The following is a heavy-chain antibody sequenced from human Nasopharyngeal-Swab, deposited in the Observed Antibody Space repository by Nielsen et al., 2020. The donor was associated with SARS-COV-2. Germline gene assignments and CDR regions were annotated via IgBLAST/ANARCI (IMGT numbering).Heavy chain of an antibody. Sequence: VRQMPGKGLEWVAVISYDGSNKYYADSVKGRFTISRDNSKNTLYLQMNSLRAEDTAVYYCAKRSIAVARDHFDYWGQGTLVTVSS. V-gene: IGHV3-30*18. J-gene: IGHJ4*02. CDR2: ISYDGSNK. D-gene: IGHD6-19*01. CDR3: AKRSIAVARDHFDY.